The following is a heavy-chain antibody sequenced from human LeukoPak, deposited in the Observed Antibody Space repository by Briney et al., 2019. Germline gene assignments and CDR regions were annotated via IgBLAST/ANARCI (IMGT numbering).Heavy chain of an antibody. CDR1: GGSFSGFH. CDR2: INQGGST. CDR3: GRDKRPDFVNYGLDV. V-gene: IGHV4-34*01. D-gene: IGHD3-3*01. Sequence: PSEPLSLPCGVFGGSFSGFHWTWIRQPPGKGLEWIGEINQGGSTKYNPSLKSRLTLSVDTSKNQVSLRLRSVTAADTAVYYCGRDKRPDFVNYGLDVWGKGTTVTVSS. J-gene: IGHJ6*04.